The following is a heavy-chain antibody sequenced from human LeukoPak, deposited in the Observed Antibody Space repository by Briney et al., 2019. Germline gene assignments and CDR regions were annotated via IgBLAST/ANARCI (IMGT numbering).Heavy chain of an antibody. CDR2: IYYSGST. CDR1: GGSISSYY. J-gene: IGHJ4*02. D-gene: IGHD1-1*01. Sequence: SETLSLTCTVSGGSISSYYWSWIRQPPGKGLEWIGYIYYSGSTNYNPSLKSRVTISVDTSKNQFSLKLSSVTAADTAVYYCARGNALGRTKYFDYWGQGTLVTVSS. CDR3: ARGNALGRTKYFDY. V-gene: IGHV4-59*01.